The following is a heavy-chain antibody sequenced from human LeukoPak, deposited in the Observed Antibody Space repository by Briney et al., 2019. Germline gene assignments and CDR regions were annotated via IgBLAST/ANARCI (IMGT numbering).Heavy chain of an antibody. CDR3: ARLGAVAGTRPLPES. V-gene: IGHV4-39*01. D-gene: IGHD6-19*01. Sequence: SETLSLTCTVSGGSISSSSYYWGWIRQPPGKGLEWIGSIYYSGSTYYNPSLKSRVTVSVDTSKNQFSLKLSSVTAADTAVYYCARLGAVAGTRPLPESWGQGTLVTVSS. CDR1: GGSISSSSYY. CDR2: IYYSGST. J-gene: IGHJ4*02.